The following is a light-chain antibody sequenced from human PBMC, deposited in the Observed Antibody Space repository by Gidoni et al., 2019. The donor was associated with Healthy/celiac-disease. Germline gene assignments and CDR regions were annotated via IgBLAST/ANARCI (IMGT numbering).Light chain of an antibody. Sequence: DIKLTQSPSSLSAAVGDRVTITCRASQGISSYLAWYQQKPGKAPKLLIYAASTLQSGVPSRFSCSGSGTEFTLTISSLQPEDFATYYCQQLNSYPLTFXGXTKVEIK. J-gene: IGKJ4*01. V-gene: IGKV1-9*01. CDR2: AAS. CDR1: QGISSY. CDR3: QQLNSYPLT.